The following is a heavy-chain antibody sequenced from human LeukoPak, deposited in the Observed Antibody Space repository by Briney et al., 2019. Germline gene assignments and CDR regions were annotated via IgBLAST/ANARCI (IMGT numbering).Heavy chain of an antibody. Sequence: GGSLRLSCAASGFTVSSNYMSWVRQAPGKGLEWVSVIYSGGSTYYADSVKGRFTISRDNSKNTLYLQMNSLRAEDTAVYYCAKGIVVPAAIRPKSRFGYWGQGTLVTVSS. V-gene: IGHV3-53*01. D-gene: IGHD2-2*01. CDR1: GFTVSSNY. J-gene: IGHJ4*02. CDR3: AKGIVVPAAIRPKSRFGY. CDR2: IYSGGST.